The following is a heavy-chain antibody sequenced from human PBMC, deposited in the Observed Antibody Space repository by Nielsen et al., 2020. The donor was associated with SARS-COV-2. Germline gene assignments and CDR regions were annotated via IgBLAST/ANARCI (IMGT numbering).Heavy chain of an antibody. CDR2: INSDGSST. V-gene: IGHV3-74*01. J-gene: IGHJ3*02. CDR3: ASPGLLI. D-gene: IGHD2-21*01. CDR1: GFTFSGSA. Sequence: GESLKISCVASGFTFSGSAMHWVRQAPGKGLVWVSRINSDGSSTSYADSVKGRFTISRDNAKNTLYLQMNSLRAEDTAVYYCASPGLLIWGQGTMVTVSS.